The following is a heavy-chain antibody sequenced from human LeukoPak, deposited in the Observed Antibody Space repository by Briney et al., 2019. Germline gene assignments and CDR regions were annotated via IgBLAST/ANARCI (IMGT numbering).Heavy chain of an antibody. J-gene: IGHJ1*01. CDR2: IYYSGST. CDR3: ARGGLYYEPQYFQH. Sequence: PSETLSLTCAVYGGSFSGYYWSWIRQHPGKGLEWIGYIYYSGSTYYSPSLKSRVTISVDTSKNQFSLKLSSVTAADTAVYYCARGGLYYEPQYFQHWGQGTLVTVSS. D-gene: IGHD2-8*01. CDR1: GGSFSGYY. V-gene: IGHV4-31*11.